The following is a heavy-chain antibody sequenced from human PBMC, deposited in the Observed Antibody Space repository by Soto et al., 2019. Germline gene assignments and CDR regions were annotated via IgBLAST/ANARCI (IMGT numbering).Heavy chain of an antibody. V-gene: IGHV1-69*01. CDR2: IIPIFGTA. J-gene: IGHJ5*02. CDR1: GGTFSSYA. D-gene: IGHD2-2*01. Sequence: QVQLVQSGAEVKKPGSSVKVSCKASGGTFSSYAISWVRQAPGQGLEWMRGIIPIFGTANYAQKFQGRVTITADESTSTAYMELSSLRSEDTAVYYCARAPPSSYQLLPSWFDPWGQGTLVTVSS. CDR3: ARAPPSSYQLLPSWFDP.